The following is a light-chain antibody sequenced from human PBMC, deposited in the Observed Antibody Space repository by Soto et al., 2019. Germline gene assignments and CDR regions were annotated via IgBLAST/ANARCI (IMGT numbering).Light chain of an antibody. CDR3: SSYTSSSTVV. J-gene: IGLJ2*01. Sequence: QSALTQPASVSGSPGQSITISCTGTSSDVGGYNYVSWYQQHPGKVPKLMIHEVSNRPSGVSNRFSGSKSGNTASLTISGLQAEDEADYYCSSYTSSSTVVFGGGTKVTVL. CDR1: SSDVGGYNY. CDR2: EVS. V-gene: IGLV2-14*01.